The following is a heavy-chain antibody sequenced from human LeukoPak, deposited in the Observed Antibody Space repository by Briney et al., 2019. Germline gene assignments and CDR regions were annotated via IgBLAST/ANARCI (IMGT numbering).Heavy chain of an antibody. CDR3: ARVDGGGSGSYYKSRYYYGMDV. CDR1: GGSVSSGSYY. V-gene: IGHV4-61*01. D-gene: IGHD3-10*01. Sequence: SETLSLTCTVSGGSVSSGSYYWSWIRQPPGKGLEWIGYIYYSGSTNYNPSLKSRVTISVDTSKNQFSLKLSSVTAADTAVYHCARVDGGGSGSYYKSRYYYGMDVWGKGTTVTVSS. J-gene: IGHJ6*04. CDR2: IYYSGST.